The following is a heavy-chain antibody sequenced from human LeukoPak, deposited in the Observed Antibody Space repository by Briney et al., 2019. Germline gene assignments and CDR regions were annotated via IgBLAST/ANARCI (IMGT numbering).Heavy chain of an antibody. J-gene: IGHJ4*02. V-gene: IGHV3-21*01. D-gene: IGHD4-23*01. CDR2: ISSSSSNI. CDR3: ARDFGTTVVTPFDY. CDR1: GFTFSSYS. Sequence: GGSQGLSCAASGFTFSSYSMNWVRQAPGKGLELVSSISSSSSNIYYADSVKGRFTISRDNAKNSLYLQMNSLRAEDTAVYYCARDFGTTVVTPFDYWGQGTLVTVSS.